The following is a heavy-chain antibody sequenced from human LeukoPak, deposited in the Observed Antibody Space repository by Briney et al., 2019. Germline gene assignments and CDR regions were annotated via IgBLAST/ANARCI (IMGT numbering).Heavy chain of an antibody. CDR1: GGSISSYY. J-gene: IGHJ4*02. D-gene: IGHD3-3*01. Sequence: SETLSLICTVSGGSISSYYWSWIRQPPGKGLEWIGYIYYSGSTNYNPSLKSRVTISVDTSKNQFSLKLSSVTAADTAVYYCARADFWSGPLNFDYWGQGTLVTVSS. CDR3: ARADFWSGPLNFDY. V-gene: IGHV4-59*01. CDR2: IYYSGST.